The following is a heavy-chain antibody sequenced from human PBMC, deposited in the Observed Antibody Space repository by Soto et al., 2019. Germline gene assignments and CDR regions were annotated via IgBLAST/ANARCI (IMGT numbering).Heavy chain of an antibody. J-gene: IGHJ5*02. Sequence: SETLSLTCTVSGGSISSYSWSWIRQSPGKGLEWIGYIYYDGSTDYNPSLKSRVTISVDTSQNQLSLKLSSVTAADTAVYYCARLIDRDWFDPWGQGTLVTVSS. CDR2: IYYDGST. V-gene: IGHV4-59*08. CDR1: GGSISSYS. CDR3: ARLIDRDWFDP. D-gene: IGHD3-22*01.